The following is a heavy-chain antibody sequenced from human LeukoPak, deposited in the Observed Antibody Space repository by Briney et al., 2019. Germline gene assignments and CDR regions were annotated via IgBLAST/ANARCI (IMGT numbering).Heavy chain of an antibody. CDR2: TSSTSSYK. Sequence: PGGSLRLSCAASGFSYGSYSMDWVRQAPGKGLEWVSSTSSTSSYKYYADSVKGRFTVSRDNAKNSLYLQMNSLRAEDTAVYYCARGVYDILAGYRPYFFDYWGQGTLVTVSS. J-gene: IGHJ4*02. D-gene: IGHD3-9*01. CDR3: ARGVYDILAGYRPYFFDY. V-gene: IGHV3-21*01. CDR1: GFSYGSYS.